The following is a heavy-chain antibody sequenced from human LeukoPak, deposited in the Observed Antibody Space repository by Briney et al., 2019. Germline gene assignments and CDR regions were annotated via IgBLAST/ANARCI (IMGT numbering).Heavy chain of an antibody. CDR2: IYYSGST. D-gene: IGHD1-26*01. Sequence: SETLSLTCTVSGGSISSYYWSWIRQPPGKGLEWIGYIYYSGSTNYNPSLKSRVTISVDTSKNQFSLKLSSVTAADTAVYYCARHEIVGATGGIDYWGQGTLVTVSS. J-gene: IGHJ4*02. V-gene: IGHV4-59*01. CDR3: ARHEIVGATGGIDY. CDR1: GGSISSYY.